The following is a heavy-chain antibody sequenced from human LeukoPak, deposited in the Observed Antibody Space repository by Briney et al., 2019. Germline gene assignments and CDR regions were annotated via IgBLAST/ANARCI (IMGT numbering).Heavy chain of an antibody. V-gene: IGHV3-23*01. D-gene: IGHD3-10*01. CDR1: GFTFSSYA. J-gene: IGHJ4*02. CDR3: AKVREPYGSGSYYTQYYFDY. Sequence: TGGSLRLSCAASGFTFSSYAMSWVRQAPGKGLEWVSAISGSGGSTYYEDSVKGRFTISRDNSKNSLYLQMHRLTAEDTAVYYCAKVREPYGSGSYYTQYYFDYWGQGTLVTVSS. CDR2: ISGSGGST.